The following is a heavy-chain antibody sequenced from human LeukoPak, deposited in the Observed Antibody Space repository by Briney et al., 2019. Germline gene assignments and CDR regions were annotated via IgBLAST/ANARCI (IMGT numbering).Heavy chain of an antibody. CDR1: EFNFFSYG. J-gene: IGHJ4*01. CDR3: ARELPREVTLDY. Sequence: PGGPLRLSCVASEFNFFSYGMQWVRQAPGKGLVWVSRIFTDGSTTSYADSVKGRLTISRDNAKNTLYLEMKSLRVEDTAVYYCARELPREVTLDYWGQGTLVTVSP. D-gene: IGHD2-21*02. CDR2: IFTDGSTT. V-gene: IGHV3-74*01.